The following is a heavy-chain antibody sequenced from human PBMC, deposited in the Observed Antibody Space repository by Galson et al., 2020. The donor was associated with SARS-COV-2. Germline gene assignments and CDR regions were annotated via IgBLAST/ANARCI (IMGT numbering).Heavy chain of an antibody. CDR1: GFSFSIYK. CDR2: ISSSGSTI. V-gene: IGHV3-48*03. D-gene: IGHD3-16*01. CDR3: ATWGGMDV. Sequence: GESLKISCAASGFSFSIYKMNWVRQAPGKGLEWLSYISSSGSTIFYADSMKGRFTISRDNAKNSLHLQMNSLRAEDTAVYYCATWGGMDVWGQGTTVTISS. J-gene: IGHJ6*02.